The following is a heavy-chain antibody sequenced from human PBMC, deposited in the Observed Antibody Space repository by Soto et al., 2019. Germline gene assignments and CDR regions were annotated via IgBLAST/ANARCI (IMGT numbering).Heavy chain of an antibody. CDR2: IWYDGSNK. V-gene: IGHV3-33*01. D-gene: IGHD4-17*01. J-gene: IGHJ6*02. Sequence: QVQLVESGGGVVQPGRSLRLSCAASGFTFSSYGMHWVRQAPGKGLEWVAVIWYDGSNKYYADSVKGRFTISRYNSKNTLYLQMNILRAEDTAVYYCARDLADYGDYDTTYYCYGMDVWGQGTTVTVSS. CDR3: ARDLADYGDYDTTYYCYGMDV. CDR1: GFTFSSYG.